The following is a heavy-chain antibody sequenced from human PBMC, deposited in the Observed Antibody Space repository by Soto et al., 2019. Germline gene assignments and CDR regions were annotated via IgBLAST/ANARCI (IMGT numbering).Heavy chain of an antibody. V-gene: IGHV2-70*01. J-gene: IGHJ6*02. Sequence: SGPTLVNPTQTLTLTCTFSGFSLSTSGMCVSWIRQPPGKALEWLALIDWDDDKYYSTSLKTRLTISKDTSKNQVVLTMTNMDPVDTATYYCARIRRYCSGGSCYPHAYYYYYGMDVWGQGTTVTVS. D-gene: IGHD2-15*01. CDR2: IDWDDDK. CDR3: ARIRRYCSGGSCYPHAYYYYYGMDV. CDR1: GFSLSTSGMC.